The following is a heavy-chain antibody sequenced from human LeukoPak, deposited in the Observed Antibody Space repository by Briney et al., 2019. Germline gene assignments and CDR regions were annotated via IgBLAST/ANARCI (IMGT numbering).Heavy chain of an antibody. CDR3: ARDLTVAQEYYFDY. CDR2: ISSTSSYI. CDR1: GFTFSSYN. V-gene: IGHV3-21*01. J-gene: IGHJ4*02. Sequence: GGSLRLSCAASGFTFSSYNMNWVRQAPGKGLEWVSSISSTSSYIYYADSVKGRFTISRDNAKNSLYLQMNSLRVEDTAVYYCARDLTVAQEYYFDYWGQGTLVTVSS.